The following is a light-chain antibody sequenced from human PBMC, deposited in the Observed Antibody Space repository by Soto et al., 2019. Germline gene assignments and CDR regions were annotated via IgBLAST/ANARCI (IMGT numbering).Light chain of an antibody. J-gene: IGKJ1*01. CDR1: QTINNN. CDR2: GAS. Sequence: EIVMTQAPATLSVSPGERATLSCRASQTINNNVAWYQLKDGQVPRLVIYGASTRATDIQARFSGSGSGTEFTLTIRSLQSEDFAEYHCKQYNNWPQTFGQGTKVDIK. V-gene: IGKV3-15*01. CDR3: KQYNNWPQT.